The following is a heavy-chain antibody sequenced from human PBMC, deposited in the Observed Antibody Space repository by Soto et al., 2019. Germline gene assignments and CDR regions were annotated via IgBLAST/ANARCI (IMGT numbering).Heavy chain of an antibody. V-gene: IGHV3-30*18. J-gene: IGHJ4*02. Sequence: HPGGSLRLSCAASGFTFSSYGMHWVRQAPGKGLEWVAVISYDGSNKYYADSVKGRFTISRDNSKNTLYLQMNSLRAEDTAVYYCAKDESGYDSYYFDYWGQGTLVTVSS. CDR1: GFTFSSYG. CDR3: AKDESGYDSYYFDY. D-gene: IGHD5-12*01. CDR2: ISYDGSNK.